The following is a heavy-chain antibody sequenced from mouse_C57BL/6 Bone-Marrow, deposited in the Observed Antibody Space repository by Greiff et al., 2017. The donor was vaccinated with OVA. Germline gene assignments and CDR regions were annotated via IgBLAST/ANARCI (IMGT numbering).Heavy chain of an antibody. D-gene: IGHD1-1*01. CDR2: ISSGGDSI. CDR1: GFTFSSYA. Sequence: EVMLVESGEGLVKPGGSLKLSCAASGFTFSSYAMSWVRQTPEKRLEWVAYISSGGDSIYYADTVKGRFTISRDNARNTLYLQMSSLKSEDTAMYYCTREDYYGSYWYFDVWGTGTTVTVSS. V-gene: IGHV5-9-1*02. CDR3: TREDYYGSYWYFDV. J-gene: IGHJ1*03.